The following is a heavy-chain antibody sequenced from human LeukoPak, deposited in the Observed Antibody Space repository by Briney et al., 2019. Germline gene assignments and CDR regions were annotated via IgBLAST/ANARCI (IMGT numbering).Heavy chain of an antibody. D-gene: IGHD3-16*02. CDR1: GFTFSDYY. CDR3: ARLQGGGSYRNFDY. CDR2: ISSSGSTI. Sequence: GGSLRLSCAASGFTFSDYYMNWIRQAPGKGLEWVSYISSSGSTIYYADSVKGRFTVSRDNAKNSLYLQMNSLRAEDTAVYYCARLQGGGSYRNFDYWGQGTLVTVSS. J-gene: IGHJ4*02. V-gene: IGHV3-11*01.